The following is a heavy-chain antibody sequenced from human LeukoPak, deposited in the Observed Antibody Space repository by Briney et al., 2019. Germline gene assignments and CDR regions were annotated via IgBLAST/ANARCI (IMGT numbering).Heavy chain of an antibody. CDR2: FYYSGTT. CDR1: GGSISYYY. J-gene: IGHJ6*02. V-gene: IGHV4-59*01. Sequence: SETLSLTCTVSGGSISYYYWSWIRQSPGKGLEWIGYFYYSGTTNYNPPLESRVPLSVDTSKNQFSLQLRSVTAADTAVYYCAREDPQTRVPEGMDVWGQGTTVTVSS. D-gene: IGHD4/OR15-4a*01. CDR3: AREDPQTRVPEGMDV.